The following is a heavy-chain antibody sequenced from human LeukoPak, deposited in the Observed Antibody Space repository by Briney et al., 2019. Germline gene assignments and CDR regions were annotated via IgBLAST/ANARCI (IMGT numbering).Heavy chain of an antibody. CDR1: GGSFSGYY. Sequence: PSETLSLTCAVYGGSFSGYYWSWIRQPPGKGLEWIGSIYYRGSTYFNPSLKSRVTISVDTSKNQFALKLSSVTAADTAVYYCARLPDSSSYFDYWGQGTLITVSS. J-gene: IGHJ4*02. CDR2: IYYRGST. CDR3: ARLPDSSSYFDY. D-gene: IGHD6-6*01. V-gene: IGHV4-34*01.